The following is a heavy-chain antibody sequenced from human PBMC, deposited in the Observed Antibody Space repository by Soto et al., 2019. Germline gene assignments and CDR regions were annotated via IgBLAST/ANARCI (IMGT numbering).Heavy chain of an antibody. CDR3: ARGAYSSSSFPHFDP. V-gene: IGHV1-46*01. CDR2: INPDGGRT. CDR1: GYTFTRYY. Sequence: SLKVSCKASGYTFTRYYIHWVRQAPGQGPEWMGRINPDGGRTTYAQNFNGRVTMTRDTSASTVYMELSSLKFEDTARYYCARGAYSSSSFPHFDPWGQVTLVTFSS. J-gene: IGHJ5*02. D-gene: IGHD6-6*01.